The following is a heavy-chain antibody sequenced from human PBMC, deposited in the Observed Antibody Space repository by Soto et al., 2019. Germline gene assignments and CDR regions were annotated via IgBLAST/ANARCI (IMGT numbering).Heavy chain of an antibody. CDR1: GFTFSRHA. CDR2: VSKDGSVK. V-gene: IGHV3-30-3*01. J-gene: IGHJ4*02. CDR3: VRSRSGAVADSFDL. Sequence: GGSLRLSCEGAGFTFSRHALHWVRQAPGKGLEWVAVVSKDGSVKYWIESVKGRFTLSRDNSKNTVYLEMNSLRPEDTGVYYCVRSRSGAVADSFDLWGQGTLGTVSS. D-gene: IGHD3-10*01.